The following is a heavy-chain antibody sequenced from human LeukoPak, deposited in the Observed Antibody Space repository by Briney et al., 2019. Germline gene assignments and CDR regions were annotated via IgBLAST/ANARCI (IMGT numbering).Heavy chain of an antibody. Sequence: GGSLRLSCAASGFTFSSYGVHWVRQAPGKGLEWVAFIRYDGSNKYYADSVKGRFTISRDNSKNTLYLQMNSLRAEDTAVYYCAKIEYSSSEGYYFDYWGRGTLVTVSS. D-gene: IGHD6-6*01. CDR1: GFTFSSYG. V-gene: IGHV3-30*02. CDR2: IRYDGSNK. J-gene: IGHJ4*02. CDR3: AKIEYSSSEGYYFDY.